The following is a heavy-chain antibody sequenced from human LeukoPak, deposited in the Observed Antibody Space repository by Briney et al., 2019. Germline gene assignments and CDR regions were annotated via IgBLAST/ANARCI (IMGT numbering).Heavy chain of an antibody. D-gene: IGHD5-18*01. CDR1: GGTFSSYA. Sequence: GASVKVSCKASGGTFSSYAISWVRQAPGQGLEWMGGIIPIFGTANYAQKFQGRVTITADESTSTAYMELRSLRSDDTAVYYCARILIQGAWIQRLYYFDYWGQGTLVTVSS. V-gene: IGHV1-69*13. J-gene: IGHJ4*02. CDR2: IIPIFGTA. CDR3: ARILIQGAWIQRLYYFDY.